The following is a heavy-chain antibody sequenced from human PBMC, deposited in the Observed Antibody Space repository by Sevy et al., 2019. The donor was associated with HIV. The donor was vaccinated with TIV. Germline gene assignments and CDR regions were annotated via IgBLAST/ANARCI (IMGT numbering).Heavy chain of an antibody. D-gene: IGHD2-15*01. CDR2: MNPSSGAT. CDR1: GYTFTDYY. V-gene: IGHV1-2*02. J-gene: IGHJ4*02. CDR3: ARAIKGTYCSDSNYRHFDS. Sequence: ASVKVSCKASGYTFTDYYIHWVRQAPGQGLEWVGWMNPSSGATLYAQKFKARVTMTRDTSMTTAYMDLTNLESDETAVYFCARAIKGTYCSDSNYRHFDSWGQGTLVTVSS.